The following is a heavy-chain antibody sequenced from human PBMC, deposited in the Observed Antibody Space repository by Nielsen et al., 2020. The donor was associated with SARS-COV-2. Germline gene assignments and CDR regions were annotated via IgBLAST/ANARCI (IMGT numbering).Heavy chain of an antibody. CDR1: GFTFSSYG. CDR3: AKSRARIAVAGTVAY. D-gene: IGHD6-19*01. CDR2: ISYDGSNK. Sequence: GESLKISCAASGFTFSSYGMHWVRQAPGKGLEWVAVISYDGSNKYYADSVKGLFTISRDNSKNTLYLQMNSLRAEDTAVYYCAKSRARIAVAGTVAYWGQGTLVTVSS. J-gene: IGHJ4*02. V-gene: IGHV3-30*18.